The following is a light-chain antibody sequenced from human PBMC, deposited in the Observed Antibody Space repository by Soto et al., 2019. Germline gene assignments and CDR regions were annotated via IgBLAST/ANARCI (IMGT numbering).Light chain of an antibody. J-gene: IGKJ1*01. CDR3: QEYDGSLRT. Sequence: EIVLTQSPGTLSLSPGERATLSCRASQTVSSTYLAWYQQRPGQAPRLIIYGVSSRATGIPDRFRGSGSGTDFTLTISRLEPEDFAAYFCQEYDGSLRTFGQGTKVDIK. CDR2: GVS. CDR1: QTVSSTY. V-gene: IGKV3-20*01.